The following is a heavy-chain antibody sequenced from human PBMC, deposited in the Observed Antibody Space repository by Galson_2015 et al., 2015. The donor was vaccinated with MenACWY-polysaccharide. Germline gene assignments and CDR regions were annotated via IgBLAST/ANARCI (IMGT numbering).Heavy chain of an antibody. Sequence: ETLSLTCSVSGGSISSNNNYYWAWMRQSPGTGLEWIGSISYSGSTYYNPSLKSRLTISVDTSRNQFSLKPSSVTAADTAVYYCARLFSTSWCFDCWGQGTLVSVSS. CDR1: GGSISSNNNYY. V-gene: IGHV4-39*01. CDR3: ARLFSTSWCFDC. D-gene: IGHD6-13*01. J-gene: IGHJ4*02. CDR2: ISYSGST.